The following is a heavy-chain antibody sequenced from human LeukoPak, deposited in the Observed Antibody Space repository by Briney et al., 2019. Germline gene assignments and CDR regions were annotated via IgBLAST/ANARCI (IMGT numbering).Heavy chain of an antibody. CDR1: GRSFSGYY. Sequence: PSETLSLTCAVYGRSFSGYYWSWIRQPPGKGLEWIGEINHSGSTNYNPSLKSRVTISVDTSKNQFSLKLSSVTAADTAVYYCARRFGVVIHYFDYWGQGTLVTVSS. D-gene: IGHD3-3*01. V-gene: IGHV4-34*01. J-gene: IGHJ4*02. CDR2: INHSGST. CDR3: ARRFGVVIHYFDY.